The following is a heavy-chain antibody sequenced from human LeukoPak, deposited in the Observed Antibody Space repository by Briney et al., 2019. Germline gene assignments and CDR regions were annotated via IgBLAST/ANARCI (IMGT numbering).Heavy chain of an antibody. CDR2: ISGSGGST. CDR3: AKDLTLTTVTNYLDY. V-gene: IGHV3-23*01. J-gene: IGHJ4*02. CDR1: GFTFSSYA. Sequence: GGSLRLSCAASGFTFSSYAMSWVRQAPGKGLEWVSAISGSGGSTYYADSVKGRFTISRDNPKNTLYLQMNSLRAEDTAVYYCAKDLTLTTVTNYLDYWGQGTLVTVSS. D-gene: IGHD4-17*01.